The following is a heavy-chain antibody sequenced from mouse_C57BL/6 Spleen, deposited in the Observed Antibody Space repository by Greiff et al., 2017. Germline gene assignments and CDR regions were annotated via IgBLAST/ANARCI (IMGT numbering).Heavy chain of an antibody. CDR3: ARARITTVVPYYFDY. V-gene: IGHV1-53*01. Sequence: QVQLQQPGTELVKPGASVKLSCKASGYTFTSYWMHWVKQRPGQGLEWIGNINPSNGGTNYNEKFKSKATLTVDKSSSTAYMQLSSLTSEDSAVYYCARARITTVVPYYFDYWGQGTTLTVSS. CDR2: INPSNGGT. J-gene: IGHJ2*01. CDR1: GYTFTSYW. D-gene: IGHD1-1*01.